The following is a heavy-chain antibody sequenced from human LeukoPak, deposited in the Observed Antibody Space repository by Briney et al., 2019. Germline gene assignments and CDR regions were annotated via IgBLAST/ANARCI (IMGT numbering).Heavy chain of an antibody. CDR2: ISDDGGNK. J-gene: IGHJ4*02. V-gene: IGHV3-30*18. D-gene: IGHD6-19*01. Sequence: GRSLRLSCAASGFTFSSYGMHWVRQAPGKGLEWVSDISDDGGNKYYADSVKGRFTISRDNSKNTLYLQMNSLRAEDTAVYYCAKGSRSSGWYYFDYWGQGTLVTVSS. CDR3: AKGSRSSGWYYFDY. CDR1: GFTFSSYG.